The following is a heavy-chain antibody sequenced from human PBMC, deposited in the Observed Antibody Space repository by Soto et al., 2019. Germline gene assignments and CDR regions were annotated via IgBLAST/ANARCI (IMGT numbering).Heavy chain of an antibody. CDR2: INSDGSTT. J-gene: IGHJ5*02. Sequence: GALRLSCAASGFTFSTYWMHWVRQAPGKGLVWVSLINSDGSTTKYADSVKGRFTISRDNAKNTLYLQMNSLRAEDTAVYYCATSAVAWGQGTLVTVSS. CDR1: GFTFSTYW. D-gene: IGHD6-19*01. CDR3: ATSAVA. V-gene: IGHV3-74*03.